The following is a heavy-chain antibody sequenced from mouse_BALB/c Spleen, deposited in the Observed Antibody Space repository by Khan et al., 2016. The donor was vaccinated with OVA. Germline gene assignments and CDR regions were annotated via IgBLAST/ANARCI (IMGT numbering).Heavy chain of an antibody. J-gene: IGHJ2*01. CDR1: GYTFSSYW. V-gene: IGHV1-9*01. CDR3: ARVNSGNRNYFDY. D-gene: IGHD1-1*01. CDR2: ILPGSGST. Sequence: QVQLQQSGADLMKPGASVKISCKVAGYTFSSYWIEWIKQRPGHGLEWIGEILPGSGSTNCNEKFKGKATFTADTSSNTAYMQLSSLTSKDSAVYYCARVNSGNRNYFDYWGQGTTLTVSS.